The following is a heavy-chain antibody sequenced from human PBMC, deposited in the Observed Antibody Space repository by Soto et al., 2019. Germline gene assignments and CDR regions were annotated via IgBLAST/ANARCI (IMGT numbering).Heavy chain of an antibody. V-gene: IGHV1-69*01. CDR1: GGSFSSYG. CDR2: IIPIFGTA. D-gene: IGHD3-10*01. CDR3: ARNGGGYYYYGMDV. J-gene: IGHJ6*02. Sequence: SLKVTRQCSGGSFSSYGISLVLQAPGQGLEWMGGIIPIFGTANYAQKFQGRVTITADESTSTAYMELSSLRSEDTAVYYCARNGGGYYYYGMDVWGQGTTVTVSS.